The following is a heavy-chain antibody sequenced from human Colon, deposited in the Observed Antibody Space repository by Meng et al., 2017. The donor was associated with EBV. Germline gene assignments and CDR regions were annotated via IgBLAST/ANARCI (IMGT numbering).Heavy chain of an antibody. J-gene: IGHJ4*02. V-gene: IGHV4-39*01. Sequence: LQLQESGTGLVKSSCTRSLTCTVSGGSISSTHYYWGWVRQPPGKGLQWIGTIYHSGSTSYNPSLQSRVTMFVDTSKNQFSLMLTSVTATDTAVYYCARRRGGSGRDCWGQGTLVTVSS. CDR2: IYHSGST. D-gene: IGHD3-10*01. CDR1: GGSISSTHYY. CDR3: ARRRGGSGRDC.